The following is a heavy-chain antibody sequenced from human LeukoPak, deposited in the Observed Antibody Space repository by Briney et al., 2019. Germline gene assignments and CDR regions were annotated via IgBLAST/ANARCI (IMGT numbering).Heavy chain of an antibody. J-gene: IGHJ4*02. CDR2: INHSGST. CDR3: ARHGGVGELSFDY. V-gene: IGHV4-34*01. CDR1: GGSFSGYY. D-gene: IGHD3-10*01. Sequence: PSETLSLTCAVYGGSFSGYYWSWVRQPPGKGLEWIGEINHSGSTNYNPSLKSRVTISVDTSKNQFSLKLSSVTAADTAVYYCARHGGVGELSFDYWGQGTLVTVSS.